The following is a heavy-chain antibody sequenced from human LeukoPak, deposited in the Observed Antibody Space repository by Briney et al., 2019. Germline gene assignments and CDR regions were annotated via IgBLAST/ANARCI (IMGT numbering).Heavy chain of an antibody. CDR1: GYTFTSYD. V-gene: IGHV1-8*01. D-gene: IGHD3-10*01. J-gene: IGHJ5*02. CDR3: ARAYYYGSGRLDP. CDR2: TNPNSGNT. Sequence: ASVKVSCKASGYTFTSYDINWVRQATGQELEWMGWTNPNSGNTGYAQKFQGRVTMTRNTSISTAYMELSSLRSEDTAVYYCARAYYYGSGRLDPWGQGTLVTVSS.